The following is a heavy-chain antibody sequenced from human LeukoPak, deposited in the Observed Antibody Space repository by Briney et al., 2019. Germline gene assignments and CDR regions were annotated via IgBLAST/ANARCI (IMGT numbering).Heavy chain of an antibody. Sequence: SETLSLTCVVSGGSFNGYYWSCIRQSPGKGLEWIGEINHSGTTNYNPSLKSRVTISLDTSKNQLSLKMTSVTAADTAVYYCASSEGDVDYWGQGTLVTVSS. V-gene: IGHV4-34*01. J-gene: IGHJ4*02. CDR2: INHSGTT. CDR3: ASSEGDVDY. CDR1: GGSFNGYY. D-gene: IGHD2-21*01.